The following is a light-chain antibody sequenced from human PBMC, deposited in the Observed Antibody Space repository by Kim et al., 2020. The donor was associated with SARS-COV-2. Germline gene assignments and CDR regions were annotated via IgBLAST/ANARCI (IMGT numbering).Light chain of an antibody. CDR3: QSYDSSNSWV. Sequence: KPVTISCTRRRGSIASNYVQWYQQRPGSAPTTVIYEDNQRPSGVPDRFSGSIDSSSNSASLTISGLKTEDEAGYYCQSYDSSNSWVFGGGTQLTVL. V-gene: IGLV6-57*03. CDR1: RGSIASNY. J-gene: IGLJ3*02. CDR2: EDN.